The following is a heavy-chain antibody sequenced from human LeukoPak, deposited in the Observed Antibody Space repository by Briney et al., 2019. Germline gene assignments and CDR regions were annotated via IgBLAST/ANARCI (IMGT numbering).Heavy chain of an antibody. D-gene: IGHD6-6*01. CDR1: GGSISSSSYY. CDR3: ARDRDSSIAAGRGVSFDY. CDR2: IYYSGST. J-gene: IGHJ4*02. V-gene: IGHV4-39*07. Sequence: SETLSLTCTVSGGSISSSSYYWGWIRQPPGKGLEWIGSIYYSGSTYYNPSLKSRVTISVDTSKNQFSLKLSSVTAADTAVYYCARDRDSSIAAGRGVSFDYWGQGTLVTVSS.